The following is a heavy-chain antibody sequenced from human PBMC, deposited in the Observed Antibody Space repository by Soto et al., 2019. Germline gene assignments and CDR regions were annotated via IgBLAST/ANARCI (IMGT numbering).Heavy chain of an antibody. J-gene: IGHJ4*02. V-gene: IGHV3-53*01. D-gene: IGHD3-22*01. CDR3: ARARYDSSGYYFDY. CDR1: GFIVSSNY. CDR2: IYSDGST. Sequence: QPGGSLRLSCAASGFIVSSNYMSWVRQAPGKGLEWVSVIYSDGSTHYTDSVKDRFIISRDISKNTLYLQMNSLRAEDTAVYYCARARYDSSGYYFDYWGQGALVTVSS.